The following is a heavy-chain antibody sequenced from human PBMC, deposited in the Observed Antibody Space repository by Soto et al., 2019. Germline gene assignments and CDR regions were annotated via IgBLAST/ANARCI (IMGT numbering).Heavy chain of an antibody. CDR1: GFTFSSYG. D-gene: IGHD3-16*01. CDR2: ISYDGSNK. CDR3: AKAPGYDYVWVGYYYYGMDV. V-gene: IGHV3-30*18. J-gene: IGHJ6*02. Sequence: QVQLVESGGGVVQPGRSLRLSCAASGFTFSSYGMHWVRQAPGKGLEWVAVISYDGSNKYYADSVKGRFTISRDNSKNTLYLQMNSLRAEDTAVHYCAKAPGYDYVWVGYYYYGMDVWGQGTTVTVSS.